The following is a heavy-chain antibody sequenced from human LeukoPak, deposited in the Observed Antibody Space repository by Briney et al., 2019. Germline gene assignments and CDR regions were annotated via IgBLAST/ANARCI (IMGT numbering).Heavy chain of an antibody. CDR3: ARDSENYDFWSGYDY. J-gene: IGHJ4*02. D-gene: IGHD3-3*01. Sequence: SVKVSCKASGGTFSSYTIGWVRQAPGQGLEWMGRIIPILGIANYAQKFQGRVTITADKSTSTAYMELSSLRSEDTAVYYCARDSENYDFWSGYDYWGQGTLVTVSS. CDR1: GGTFSSYT. V-gene: IGHV1-69*04. CDR2: IIPILGIA.